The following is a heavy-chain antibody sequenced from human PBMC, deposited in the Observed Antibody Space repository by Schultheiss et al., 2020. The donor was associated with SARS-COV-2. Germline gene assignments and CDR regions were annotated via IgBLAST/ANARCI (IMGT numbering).Heavy chain of an antibody. CDR3: ARPPHYDSSGYYPSHHHDAFDI. CDR2: MYYSGST. J-gene: IGHJ3*02. CDR1: GGSISSRSHY. V-gene: IGHV4-39*01. Sequence: SETLSLTCTVSGGSISSRSHYWGWIRQPPGKGLEWIGGMYYSGSTYYNPSLKSRVTISVDTSKNQFSLKLSSVTAADTAVYYCARPPHYDSSGYYPSHHHDAFDIWGQGTMVTVSS. D-gene: IGHD3-22*01.